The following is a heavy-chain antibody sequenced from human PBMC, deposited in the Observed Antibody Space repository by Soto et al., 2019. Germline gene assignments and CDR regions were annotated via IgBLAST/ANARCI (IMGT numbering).Heavy chain of an antibody. D-gene: IGHD3-22*01. CDR2: ISYDGSNK. CDR1: GFTFSSYG. J-gene: IGHJ4*02. CDR3: AIDSSLNPDTYYYDSSGSPAY. V-gene: IGHV3-30*03. Sequence: PGGSLRLSCAASGFTFSSYGMHWVRQAPGKGLEWVAVISYDGSNKYYADSVKGRFTISRDNSKNTLYLQMNSLRAEDTAVYYCAIDSSLNPDTYYYDSSGSPAYWGQGTLVTVSS.